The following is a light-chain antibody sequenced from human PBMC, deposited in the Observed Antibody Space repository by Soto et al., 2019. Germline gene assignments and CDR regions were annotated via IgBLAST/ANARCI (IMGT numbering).Light chain of an antibody. CDR1: SSNIGTNT. Sequence: QSVLTQPPSASGTPGQGVAISCSGSSSNIGTNTVNWYQHLPGTAPKLLIYNGNQRPSGVPDRFFGSKSGTSASLAITVLHSEDEADYYCASWDGTLNNILFGGGTKVTVL. CDR3: ASWDGTLNNIL. J-gene: IGLJ2*01. CDR2: NGN. V-gene: IGLV1-44*01.